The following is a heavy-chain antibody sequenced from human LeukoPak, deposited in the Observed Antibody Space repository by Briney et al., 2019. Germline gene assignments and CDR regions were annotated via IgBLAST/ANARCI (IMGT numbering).Heavy chain of an antibody. V-gene: IGHV4-61*02. D-gene: IGHD3-22*01. CDR1: GYSISSGYY. CDR3: ARASYSYDINGWVPFDY. J-gene: IGHJ4*02. Sequence: SETLSLTCTVSGYSISSGYYWSWIRQPAGKGLEWIGRIYTSGSTNYNPSLKSRVTISGDTSKNQFSLRLSSVTAADTAVYYCARASYSYDINGWVPFDYWGQGTLVTVSS. CDR2: IYTSGST.